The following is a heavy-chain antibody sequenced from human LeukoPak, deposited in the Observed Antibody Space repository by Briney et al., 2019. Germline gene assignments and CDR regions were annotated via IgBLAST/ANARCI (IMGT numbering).Heavy chain of an antibody. J-gene: IGHJ5*02. V-gene: IGHV1-2*02. Sequence: ASVKVSCKASGYTFSDCYIHWVRQAPGQGLEWMGWINPNNGGTHYAQKFQGRATMTRDTSISTAYMELSRLRSDDTAVYYCARVGATYSGDPWGQGTLVTVSS. D-gene: IGHD1-26*01. CDR3: ARVGATYSGDP. CDR2: INPNNGGT. CDR1: GYTFSDCY.